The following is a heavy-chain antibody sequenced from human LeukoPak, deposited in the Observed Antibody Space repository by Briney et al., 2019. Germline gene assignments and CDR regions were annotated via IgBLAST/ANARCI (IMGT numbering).Heavy chain of an antibody. V-gene: IGHV3-66*02. CDR2: IYSGGST. CDR3: ARGRYSSSWYGYYYYMDV. D-gene: IGHD6-13*01. Sequence: PGGSLRLSCAASGFTVSSNYMSWVRQAPGKGLEWVSVIYSGGSTYYADSVKGRFTISRDNSKNTLYLQMNSLRAEDTAVYYCARGRYSSSWYGYYYYMDVWGKGTTVTVSS. CDR1: GFTVSSNY. J-gene: IGHJ6*03.